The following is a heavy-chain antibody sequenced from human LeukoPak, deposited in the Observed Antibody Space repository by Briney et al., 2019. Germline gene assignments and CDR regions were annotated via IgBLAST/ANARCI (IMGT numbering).Heavy chain of an antibody. CDR1: GGSISSYY. Sequence: SETLSLTCTVSGGSISSYYWSWIRQPPGKGLEWIGYIYYSGSTNYNPSLKSRVTISVDTSMNQFSLKLSSVTAADTAVYYCAIWYSSSWFDYWGQGTLVTVSS. CDR2: IYYSGST. V-gene: IGHV4-59*12. D-gene: IGHD6-13*01. CDR3: AIWYSSSWFDY. J-gene: IGHJ4*02.